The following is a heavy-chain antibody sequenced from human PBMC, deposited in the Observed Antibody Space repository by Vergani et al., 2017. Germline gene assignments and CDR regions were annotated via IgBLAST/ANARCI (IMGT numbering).Heavy chain of an antibody. Sequence: QVQLVQSGAEVKKPGASVKVFCKASGYTFTGYYMHWVRQAPGQGLEWMGWINPNSGGTNYAQKFQGRVTMTRNTSISTAYMELSRLRSDDTAVYYCARDRIRNYGSGSYTPGYYYYYGMDVWGQGTTVTVSS. J-gene: IGHJ6*02. CDR3: ARDRIRNYGSGSYTPGYYYYYGMDV. CDR2: INPNSGGT. CDR1: GYTFTGYY. D-gene: IGHD3-10*01. V-gene: IGHV1-2*02.